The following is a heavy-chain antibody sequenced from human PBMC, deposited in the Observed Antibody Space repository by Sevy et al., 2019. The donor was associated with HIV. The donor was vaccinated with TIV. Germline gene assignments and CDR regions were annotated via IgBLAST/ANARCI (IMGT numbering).Heavy chain of an antibody. CDR1: GGSISTPY. D-gene: IGHD3-10*01. Sequence: SETLSLTCTVSGGSISTPYWSWIRQPPGKGLEWIGYIQYSGSTNNNPSLKSRVTISIDTSKNQFSLKLSSVTAADTAGYYCARVGAWYYGSTGNAFDIWGQGTMVTVSS. J-gene: IGHJ3*02. CDR3: ARVGAWYYGSTGNAFDI. V-gene: IGHV4-59*11. CDR2: IQYSGST.